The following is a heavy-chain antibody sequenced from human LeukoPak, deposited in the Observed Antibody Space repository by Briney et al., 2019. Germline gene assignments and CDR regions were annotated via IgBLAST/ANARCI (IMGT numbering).Heavy chain of an antibody. D-gene: IGHD6-6*01. CDR2: TYYRSKWYN. Sequence: HTLSLTCAISGDSVSSNSAAWSLIRQSPSRGLEWLGRTYYRSKWYNDYAVSVKSRMTIIPDTSKNQFSLQLNSVAPEDTAVYYCATRSSSTFAFDIWGQGTMVTVSS. CDR3: ATRSSSTFAFDI. CDR1: GDSVSSNSAA. J-gene: IGHJ3*02. V-gene: IGHV6-1*01.